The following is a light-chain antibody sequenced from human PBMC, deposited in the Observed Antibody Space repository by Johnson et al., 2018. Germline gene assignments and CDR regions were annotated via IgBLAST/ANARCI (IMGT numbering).Light chain of an antibody. J-gene: IGLJ1*01. CDR3: GTWDSSLRAGKV. CDR1: SSNIGNNY. Sequence: QSVLTQPPSVSAAPGQKVTISCSVSSSNIGNNYVSWYQQLPGTAPKLLIYENNKRPSGIPDRFSGSKSGTSATLGITGLQTGAEADYYCGTWDSSLRAGKVFGTGTKVTVL. CDR2: ENN. V-gene: IGLV1-51*02.